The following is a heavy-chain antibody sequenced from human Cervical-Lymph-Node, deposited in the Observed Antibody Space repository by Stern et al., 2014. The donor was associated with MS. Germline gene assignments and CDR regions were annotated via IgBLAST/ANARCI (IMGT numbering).Heavy chain of an antibody. Sequence: VHLVESGGGVVQPGRSLRLSCAAYGFSFSRYAMHWVRQAPGKGLEWVALIWYDGSNPYYADSVTGRFTISRDNFKNTLYLQMNSLRAEDTAVYYCASAYSSSHYYFDYWGQGTLVTVSS. CDR3: ASAYSSSHYYFDY. V-gene: IGHV3-33*01. D-gene: IGHD6-13*01. J-gene: IGHJ4*02. CDR2: IWYDGSNP. CDR1: GFSFSRYA.